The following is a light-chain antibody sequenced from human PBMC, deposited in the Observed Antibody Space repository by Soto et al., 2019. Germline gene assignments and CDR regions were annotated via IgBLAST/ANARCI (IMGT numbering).Light chain of an antibody. Sequence: DIQMTQSPSTLSASVGDRIIITCRASESISSWLAWYQQKPGKAPKLLIYKASTLESWVPSRFSASGSGTEFTLTISSLQPDDSATYFCHQYSASHTFGGGTKVEIK. V-gene: IGKV1-5*03. CDR2: KAS. CDR1: ESISSW. J-gene: IGKJ4*01. CDR3: HQYSASHT.